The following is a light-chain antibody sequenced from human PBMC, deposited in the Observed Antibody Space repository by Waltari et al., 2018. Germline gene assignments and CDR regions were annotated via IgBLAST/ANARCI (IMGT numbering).Light chain of an antibody. CDR3: QVWDSNSDHWV. J-gene: IGLJ3*02. CDR1: RIVEKS. V-gene: IGLV3-21*02. CDR2: DDT. Sequence: SYVLTQPHSASVAPGQTATLPCGGGRIVEKSWPWFHQTPGQAPVLVVYDDTDRPPGISERFSGSNSGNTATLTISRVEAGDEADYYCQVWDSNSDHWVFGGGTKLTVL.